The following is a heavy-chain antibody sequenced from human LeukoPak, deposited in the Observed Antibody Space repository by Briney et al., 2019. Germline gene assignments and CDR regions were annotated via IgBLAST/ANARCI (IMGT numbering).Heavy chain of an antibody. D-gene: IGHD3-10*01. CDR2: IYYSGST. Sequence: SQTLSLTCTVSGGSISSGGYYWSWIRQHPGKGLEWIGYIYYSGSTYYNPSLKSRVTISVDTSKNQFSLKLSSVTAADTAVYYCARDTTVRGVFTTRYYYYYYGMDVWGQGTTVTVSS. CDR3: ARDTTVRGVFTTRYYYYYYGMDV. V-gene: IGHV4-31*03. J-gene: IGHJ6*02. CDR1: GGSISSGGYY.